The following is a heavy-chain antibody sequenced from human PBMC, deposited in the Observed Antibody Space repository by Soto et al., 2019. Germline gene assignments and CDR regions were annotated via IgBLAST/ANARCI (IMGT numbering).Heavy chain of an antibody. CDR3: ARAACSSTSCYATTDDAFDI. V-gene: IGHV3-7*01. CDR1: GFTFSSYW. J-gene: IGHJ3*02. CDR2: IKQDGSEK. D-gene: IGHD2-2*01. Sequence: GGSLRLSCAASGFTFSSYWMSWVRQAPGKGLEWVANIKQDGSEKYYVDSVKGRFTISRDNAKNSLYLQMNSLRAEDTAVYYCARAACSSTSCYATTDDAFDIWGQGTMVTVSS.